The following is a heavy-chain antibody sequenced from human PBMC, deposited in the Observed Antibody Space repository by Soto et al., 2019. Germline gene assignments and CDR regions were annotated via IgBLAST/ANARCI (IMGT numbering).Heavy chain of an antibody. CDR3: ARRYYDSSGPYLY. J-gene: IGHJ4*02. D-gene: IGHD3-22*01. CDR2: IIPIFGTA. V-gene: IGHV1-69*13. CDR1: GGTFSSYA. Sequence: SVKVSCKASGGTFSSYAISWVRQAPGQGLEWMGGIIPIFGTANYAQKFQGRVTITADESTSTAYMELSSLRSEGTAVYYCARRYYDSSGPYLYWGQGTLVTVSS.